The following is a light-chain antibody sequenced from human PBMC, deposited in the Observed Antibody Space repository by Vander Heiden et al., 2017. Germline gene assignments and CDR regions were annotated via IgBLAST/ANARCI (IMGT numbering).Light chain of an antibody. CDR2: GAY. CDR1: QSVPNNY. Sequence: EIVLTQSPGPLSLSPGESATLSCRASQSVPNNYLAWYQQKPGQAPRLLIYGAYNRATGIPDRFSGSGSGTDFTLTITRLEAEDFALYYCQQNGGSPALTFGGGTRVQIK. V-gene: IGKV3-20*01. CDR3: QQNGGSPALT. J-gene: IGKJ4*01.